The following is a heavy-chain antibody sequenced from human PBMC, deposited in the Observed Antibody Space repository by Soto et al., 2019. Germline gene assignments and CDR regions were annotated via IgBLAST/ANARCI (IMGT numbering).Heavy chain of an antibody. D-gene: IGHD6-13*01. Sequence: GKGLEWIGYIYDSGNTYYNPSLKSQFSISVDRSKNQFSLKLSSVTAADTAVYYCARRQRAAAGHSNFDYWGQGALVTVSS. J-gene: IGHJ4*02. V-gene: IGHV4-30-2*01. CDR2: IYDSGNT. CDR3: ARRQRAAAGHSNFDY.